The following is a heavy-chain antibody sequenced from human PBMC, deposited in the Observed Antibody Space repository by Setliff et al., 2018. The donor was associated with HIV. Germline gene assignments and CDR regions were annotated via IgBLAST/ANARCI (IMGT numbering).Heavy chain of an antibody. Sequence: PSETLSLTCTVSGDSISNYYWSWIRQPPGRGLEWIGYIYNSASTNYNPSLKSRVTISVDTSKNQFSLKLNSVTAADTAVYYCARTRGYTYGYIDSWAQGTLVTVSS. J-gene: IGHJ4*02. D-gene: IGHD5-18*01. CDR3: ARTRGYTYGYIDS. V-gene: IGHV4-4*09. CDR2: IYNSAST. CDR1: GDSISNYY.